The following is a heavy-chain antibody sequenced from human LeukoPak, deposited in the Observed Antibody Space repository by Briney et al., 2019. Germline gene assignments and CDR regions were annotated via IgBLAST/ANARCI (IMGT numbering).Heavy chain of an antibody. J-gene: IGHJ6*02. CDR2: ISGSGGST. V-gene: IGHV3-23*01. D-gene: IGHD2-2*01. Sequence: GGSLRLSCAASGFTFSSYAMSWVRQAPGKGLEWVSAISGSGGSTYYADSVKGRFTISRDNSKNTLYLQMNSLRAEDTAVYYCAGVGYCSSTSCRYGMDVWGQGTTVTVSS. CDR3: AGVGYCSSTSCRYGMDV. CDR1: GFTFSSYA.